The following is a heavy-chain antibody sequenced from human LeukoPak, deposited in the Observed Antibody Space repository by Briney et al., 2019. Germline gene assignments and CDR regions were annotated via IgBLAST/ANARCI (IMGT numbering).Heavy chain of an antibody. CDR2: TYYRSKWYN. Sequence: SQTLSLTCAISGDSVSSNSAAWNWIRQSPSRGLEWLGRTYYRSKWYNDYAPSVESRITINPDTSKNHFSLQLNSVTPEDTAVYYCARSPEPIVKCYYGMDIWGKGTTVTVSS. CDR1: GDSVSSNSAA. J-gene: IGHJ6*04. CDR3: ARSPEPIVKCYYGMDI. V-gene: IGHV6-1*01. D-gene: IGHD1-14*01.